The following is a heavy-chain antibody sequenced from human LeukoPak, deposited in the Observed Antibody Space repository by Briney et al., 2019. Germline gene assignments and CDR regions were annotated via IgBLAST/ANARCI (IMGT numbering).Heavy chain of an antibody. V-gene: IGHV4-59*12. D-gene: IGHD3-3*01. CDR3: ARDWSGPYYFDY. CDR1: GGSISISY. J-gene: IGHJ4*01. Sequence: PSETLSLTCTVSGGSISISYWTWIRQPPGKGLEWIGYMSQSGSTYYNPSLKSRVTISVDTSKSQFSLKLTSVTAADTAVYYCARDWSGPYYFDYWGQGTLVTVSS. CDR2: MSQSGST.